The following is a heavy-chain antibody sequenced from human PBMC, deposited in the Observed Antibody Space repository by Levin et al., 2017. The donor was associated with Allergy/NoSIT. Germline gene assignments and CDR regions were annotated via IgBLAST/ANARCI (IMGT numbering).Heavy chain of an antibody. CDR2: ISGSGGST. Sequence: GESLKISCAASGFTFSSYAMSWVRQAPGKGLEWVSAISGSGGSTYYADSVKGRFTISRDNSKNTLYLQMNSLRAEDTAVYYCATSYPGYCSSTSCANWFDPWGQGTLVTVSS. V-gene: IGHV3-23*01. D-gene: IGHD2-2*01. CDR3: ATSYPGYCSSTSCANWFDP. CDR1: GFTFSSYA. J-gene: IGHJ5*02.